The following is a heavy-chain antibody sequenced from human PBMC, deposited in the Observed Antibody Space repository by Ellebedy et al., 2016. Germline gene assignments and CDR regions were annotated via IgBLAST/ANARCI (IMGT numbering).Heavy chain of an antibody. Sequence: GESLKISXQTSGYSFTGYWIAWVRQMPGKGLEWMGIIHPEDSDTRFNPSFQGQVTISVDRSIYTAYLQWSSLKASDTAIYYCARHIGGTSYYIDFWGQGTLVTVSS. CDR1: GYSFTGYW. CDR2: IHPEDSDT. D-gene: IGHD1-26*01. V-gene: IGHV5-51*01. J-gene: IGHJ4*02. CDR3: ARHIGGTSYYIDF.